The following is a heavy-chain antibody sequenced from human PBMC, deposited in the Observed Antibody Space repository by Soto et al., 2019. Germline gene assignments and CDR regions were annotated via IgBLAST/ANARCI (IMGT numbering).Heavy chain of an antibody. V-gene: IGHV1-3*01. CDR3: ASGESDFWSGYYRYYYMDV. J-gene: IGHJ6*03. CDR1: GYTFTSYA. Sequence: ASFEVSCKASGYTFTSYAMHWVRQAPGQRLEWMGWINAGNGNTKYSQKFQGRVTITRDTSASTAYMELSSLRSEDTAVYYCASGESDFWSGYYRYYYMDVWGKGTTVTVSS. CDR2: INAGNGNT. D-gene: IGHD3-3*01.